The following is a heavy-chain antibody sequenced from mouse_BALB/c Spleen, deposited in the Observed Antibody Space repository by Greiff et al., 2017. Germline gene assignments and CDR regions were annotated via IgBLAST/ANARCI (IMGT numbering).Heavy chain of an antibody. CDR1: GDSITSGY. CDR3: ARYYGSSYWYFDV. V-gene: IGHV3-8*02. Sequence: EVNVVESGPSLVKPSQTLSLTCSVTGDSITSGYWNWIRKFPGNKLEYMGYISYSGSTYYNPSLKSRISITRDTSKNQYYLQLNSVTTEDTATYYCARYYGSSYWYFDVWGAGTTVTVSS. CDR2: ISYSGST. D-gene: IGHD1-1*01. J-gene: IGHJ1*01.